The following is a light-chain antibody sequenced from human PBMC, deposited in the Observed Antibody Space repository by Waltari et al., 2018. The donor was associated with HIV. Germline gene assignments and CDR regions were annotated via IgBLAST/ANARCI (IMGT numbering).Light chain of an antibody. CDR2: KDN. J-gene: IGLJ2*01. V-gene: IGLV3-25*03. Sequence: SYALTQLPWVSVSPGQTASITCSGDAFAKQYAYCYHRKPGQAPVLMISKDNERPSGTPERFSGSSSGTTVTLTISGVQAEDEADYYCQSADSGGTWDVVFGGGTKLTVL. CDR3: QSADSGGTWDVV. CDR1: AFAKQY.